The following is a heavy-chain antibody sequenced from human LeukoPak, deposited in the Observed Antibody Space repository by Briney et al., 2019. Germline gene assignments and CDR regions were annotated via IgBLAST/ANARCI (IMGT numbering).Heavy chain of an antibody. CDR3: AKDRGFWSGFDY. D-gene: IGHD3-3*01. Sequence: GGSLRLSCAASGFTFSNYGMHWVRQAPGKGLEWVAFIRYDGTNKYYADSVKGRLTISRDNSKNTLYLQMNSLRAEDTAVYYCAKDRGFWSGFDYWGQGTLVTVSS. CDR1: GFTFSNYG. J-gene: IGHJ4*02. CDR2: IRYDGTNK. V-gene: IGHV3-30*02.